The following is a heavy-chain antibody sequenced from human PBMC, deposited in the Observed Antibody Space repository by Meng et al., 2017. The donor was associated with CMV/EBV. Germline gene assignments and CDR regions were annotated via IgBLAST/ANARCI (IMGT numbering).Heavy chain of an antibody. D-gene: IGHD3-10*01. Sequence: SETLSLTCTVSGGSISSSSYYWGWIRQPPGKGLEWIGSIYYSGSTYYNPSLKSRVTISVDTSKNQFPLKLSSVTAADTAVYYCARGLTMVRGVMPGHWGQGTLVTVSS. V-gene: IGHV4-39*06. CDR2: IYYSGST. CDR1: GGSISSSSYY. CDR3: ARGLTMVRGVMPGH. J-gene: IGHJ4*02.